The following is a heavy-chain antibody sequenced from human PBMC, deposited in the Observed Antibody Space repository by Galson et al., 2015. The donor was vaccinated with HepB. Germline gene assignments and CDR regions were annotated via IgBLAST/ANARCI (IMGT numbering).Heavy chain of an antibody. J-gene: IGHJ4*02. V-gene: IGHV4-39*02. D-gene: IGHD3/OR15-3a*01. Sequence: SETLSLTCSVSGDSISTGSHLWAWIRQPPGKGLEWIGTISYTGNTYYNPSLKSRVIISVDTSRNEFFLNMYSVTAADTAVYYCARDRKSYNLDVENWGKGTLGTVSS. CDR1: GDSISTGSHL. CDR3: ARDRKSYNLDVEN. CDR2: ISYTGNT.